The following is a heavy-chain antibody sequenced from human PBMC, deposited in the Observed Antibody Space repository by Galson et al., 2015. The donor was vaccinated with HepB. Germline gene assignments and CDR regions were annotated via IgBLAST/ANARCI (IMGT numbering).Heavy chain of an antibody. CDR3: ARDFWSGYPMHGDY. CDR1: GFTFSSYA. Sequence: SLRLSCAASGFTFSSYAMHWVRQAPGKGLEWVAVISYDGSNKYYADSVKGRFTISRDNSKNTLYLQMNSLRAEDTAVYYCARDFWSGYPMHGDYWGQGTLVTVSS. CDR2: ISYDGSNK. D-gene: IGHD3-3*01. J-gene: IGHJ4*02. V-gene: IGHV3-30-3*01.